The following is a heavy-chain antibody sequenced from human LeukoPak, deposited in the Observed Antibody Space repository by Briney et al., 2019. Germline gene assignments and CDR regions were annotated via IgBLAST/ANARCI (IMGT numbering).Heavy chain of an antibody. Sequence: SEPLSLTCALYGGPFSGYSWSWIRQPPGKALECIGEINHSGSTNYNRSLKSRVTISVDTSKNQFSLKLSSVTAADAAVYYCARGRGSGSDYNPMDVWGKGTTVTVSS. V-gene: IGHV4-34*01. CDR3: ARGRGSGSDYNPMDV. D-gene: IGHD3-10*01. CDR1: GGPFSGYS. J-gene: IGHJ6*03. CDR2: INHSGST.